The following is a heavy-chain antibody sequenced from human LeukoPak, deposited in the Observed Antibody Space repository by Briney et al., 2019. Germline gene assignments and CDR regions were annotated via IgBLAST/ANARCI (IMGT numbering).Heavy chain of an antibody. J-gene: IGHJ4*02. CDR2: IIPIFGTA. CDR3: ARISDDSSGY. Sequence: SVKVSCKASGYTFTSYDINWVRQATGQGLEWMGGIIPIFGTANYAQKFQGRVTITADESTSAAYMELSSLRSEDTAVYYCARISDDSSGYWGQGTLVTVSS. CDR1: GYTFTSYD. D-gene: IGHD3-22*01. V-gene: IGHV1-69*13.